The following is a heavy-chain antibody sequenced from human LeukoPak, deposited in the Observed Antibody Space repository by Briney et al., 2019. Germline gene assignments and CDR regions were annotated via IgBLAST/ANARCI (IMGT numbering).Heavy chain of an antibody. V-gene: IGHV3-9*01. Sequence: GGSLRLSCAASGFTFDDYAMHWVRQAPGKGLEWVSGISWNSGSIGYADSVKGRFTISRDNAKNSLYLQMNSLRAEDTALYYCAKPRNRYCSSTSCLYFDYWGQGTLVTVSS. D-gene: IGHD2-2*01. CDR2: ISWNSGSI. CDR3: AKPRNRYCSSTSCLYFDY. J-gene: IGHJ4*02. CDR1: GFTFDDYA.